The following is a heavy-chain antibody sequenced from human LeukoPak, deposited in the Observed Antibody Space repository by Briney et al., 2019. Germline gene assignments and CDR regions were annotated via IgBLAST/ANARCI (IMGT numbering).Heavy chain of an antibody. D-gene: IGHD3-10*01. J-gene: IGHJ4*02. CDR2: ISWDGGST. CDR1: GFTFDDYT. V-gene: IGHV3-43*01. CDR3: AKAYYGSGSPGDY. Sequence: GGSLRLSCAASGFTFDDYTMHWVRQAPGKGLEWVSLISWDGGSTYYADSVKGRFTISRDNSKNSLYLQMNSLGTEDTALYYCAKAYYGSGSPGDYWGQGTLVTVSS.